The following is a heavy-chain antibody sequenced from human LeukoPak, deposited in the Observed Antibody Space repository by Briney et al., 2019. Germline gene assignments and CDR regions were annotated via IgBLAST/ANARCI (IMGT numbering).Heavy chain of an antibody. D-gene: IGHD5-12*01. CDR1: GFTFSSYG. CDR3: ARTSGYGPDAFDI. Sequence: GGSLRLSCAASGFTFSSYGMHWVRQAPGKGLEWVAVISYDGSNKYYADSVKGRFTISRDNAKNSLYLQMNSLRAEDTAVYYCARTSGYGPDAFDIWGQGTMVTVSS. CDR2: ISYDGSNK. V-gene: IGHV3-30*03. J-gene: IGHJ3*02.